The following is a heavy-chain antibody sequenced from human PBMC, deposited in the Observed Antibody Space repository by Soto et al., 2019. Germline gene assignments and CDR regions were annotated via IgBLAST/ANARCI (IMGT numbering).Heavy chain of an antibody. CDR1: GGSFSGYF. J-gene: IGHJ4*02. CDR3: ARGLAYDRPITVAEPFDS. D-gene: IGHD6-19*01. V-gene: IGHV4-34*02. Sequence: QVQLQQWGAGLLKASETLSLTCVVSGGSFSGYFWTWIRQSPGRGLEWIGEISHSGSRNYNRAFQSRVIISVDSSKNHVSLKLSSVTAADSATYFCARGLAYDRPITVAEPFDSWGQGTLVTVSS. CDR2: ISHSGSR.